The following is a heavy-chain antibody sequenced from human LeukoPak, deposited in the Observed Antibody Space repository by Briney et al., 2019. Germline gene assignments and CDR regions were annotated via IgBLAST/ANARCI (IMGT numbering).Heavy chain of an antibody. J-gene: IGHJ4*02. CDR2: INPNSGAT. D-gene: IGHD3-10*01. V-gene: IGHV1-2*02. CDR1: GYTFTGYY. CDR3: AKSWLDASGTYYNAPFDY. Sequence: ASVKVSCKASGYTFTGYYVHWVRQAPGRGLEWMGWINPNSGATNYAQKFQGRVTMTRDTSITTAYMELSRLRSDDTAVYYCAKSWLDASGTYYNAPFDYWGQGTLVTVSS.